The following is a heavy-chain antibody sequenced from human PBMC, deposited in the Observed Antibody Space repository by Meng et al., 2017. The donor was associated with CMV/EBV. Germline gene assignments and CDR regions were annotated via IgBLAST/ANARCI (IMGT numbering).Heavy chain of an antibody. CDR2: INHSGST. J-gene: IGHJ4*02. V-gene: IGHV4-34*01. CDR3: ASSLTYPDY. CDR1: GGSFSGYY. Sequence: QVQRQQWGAGLLKPSATPSLTCAVYGGSFSGYYWSWIRQPPGKGLEWIGEINHSGSTNYNPSLKSRVTISVDTSKNQFSLKLSSVTAADTAVYYCASSLTYPDYWGQGTLVTVFS. D-gene: IGHD2-15*01.